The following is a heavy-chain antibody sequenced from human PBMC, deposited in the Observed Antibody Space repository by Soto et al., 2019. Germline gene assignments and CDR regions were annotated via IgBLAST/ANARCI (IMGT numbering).Heavy chain of an antibody. V-gene: IGHV3-30-3*01. CDR3: ARAGRGVLRYFDWLSQRDYYYYGMDV. CDR1: GFTFSSYA. Sequence: GGSLRLSCAASGFTFSSYAMHWVRQAPGKGLEWVAVISYDGSNKYYADSVKGRFTISRDNSKNTLYLQMNSLRAEDTAVYYCARAGRGVLRYFDWLSQRDYYYYGMDVWGQGTTVTVSS. J-gene: IGHJ6*02. D-gene: IGHD3-9*01. CDR2: ISYDGSNK.